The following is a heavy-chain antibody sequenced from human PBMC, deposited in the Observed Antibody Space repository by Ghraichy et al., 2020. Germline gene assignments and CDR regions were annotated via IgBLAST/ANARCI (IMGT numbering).Heavy chain of an antibody. Sequence: SETLSLTCTVSGGSISSYYWSWIRQPPGKGLEWIGYIYYSGSTNYNPSLKSRVTISVDTSKNQFSLKLSSVTAADTAVYYCAGRYYYDSSGRIEAAAFDIWGQGTMVTVSS. CDR1: GGSISSYY. CDR3: AGRYYYDSSGRIEAAAFDI. D-gene: IGHD3-22*01. V-gene: IGHV4-59*01. CDR2: IYYSGST. J-gene: IGHJ3*02.